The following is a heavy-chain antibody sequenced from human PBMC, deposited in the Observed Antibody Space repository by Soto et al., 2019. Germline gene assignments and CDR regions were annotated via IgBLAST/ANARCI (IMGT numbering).Heavy chain of an antibody. J-gene: IGHJ5*02. CDR1: GGSINNGSYY. Sequence: QVRLQESGPGLVKPSQTLSLTCTVSGGSINNGSYYWSWVRQHPGKGLEWIGYIHSSGSTNYNPSFISRLTISVDTSKNQLSVKVNSVTAADTAVYYCAREDRNYHDKNGYYHWGQGTLVTVSS. CDR2: IHSSGST. D-gene: IGHD3-22*01. V-gene: IGHV4-31*03. CDR3: AREDRNYHDKNGYYH.